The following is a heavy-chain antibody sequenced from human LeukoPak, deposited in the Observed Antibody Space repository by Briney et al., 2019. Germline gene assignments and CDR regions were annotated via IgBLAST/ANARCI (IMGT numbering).Heavy chain of an antibody. CDR3: ARLTYYDFWSGYQGWFDP. V-gene: IGHV4-59*01. Sequence: SETLSLTCTVSGGFISSYYWSWIRQPPGKGLEWIGYIYYSGSTNYNPSLKSRVTISVDTSKNQFSLKLSSVTAAVTAVYYCARLTYYDFWSGYQGWFDPWGQGTLVTVSS. D-gene: IGHD3-3*01. CDR2: IYYSGST. CDR1: GGFISSYY. J-gene: IGHJ5*02.